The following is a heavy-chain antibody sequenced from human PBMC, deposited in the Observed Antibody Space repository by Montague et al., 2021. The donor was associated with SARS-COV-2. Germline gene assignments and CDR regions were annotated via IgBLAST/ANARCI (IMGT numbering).Heavy chain of an antibody. CDR2: NNYSGST. D-gene: IGHD6-13*01. V-gene: IGHV4-39*06. CDR1: GGSISSSSCY. Sequence: SETLSLTCTVSGGSISSSSCYWGWNRQPPGKGLVWIGNNNYSGSTNYXLSIKSRVTISVDTSKNQFTLKLSSVTAADTAVYYCARVGRQQLVRLSGVDVWGQGTTVTVSS. CDR3: ARVGRQQLVRLSGVDV. J-gene: IGHJ6*02.